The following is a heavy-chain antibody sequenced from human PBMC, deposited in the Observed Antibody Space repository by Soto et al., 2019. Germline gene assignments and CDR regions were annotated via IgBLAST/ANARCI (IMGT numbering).Heavy chain of an antibody. CDR3: ARDFYYYGSGTMGGYFDY. CDR2: IYSGGST. CDR1: GLTVSSNY. J-gene: IGHJ4*02. V-gene: IGHV3-66*01. D-gene: IGHD3-10*01. Sequence: EVQLVESGGGLVQPGGSRRLSWAASGLTVSSNYMSWVRQAPGKGLEWVSLIYSGGSTYYADSVRGRFTISRDNSKNTLYLQMNSLRAEDTAVYYCARDFYYYGSGTMGGYFDYWGQGTLVTVSS.